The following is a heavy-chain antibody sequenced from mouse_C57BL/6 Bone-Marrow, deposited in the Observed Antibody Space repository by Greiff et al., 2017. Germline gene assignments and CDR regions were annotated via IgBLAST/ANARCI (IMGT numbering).Heavy chain of an antibody. V-gene: IGHV14-4*01. CDR1: GFNIQDDY. Sequence: EVQLQESGAELVRPGASVKLSCTASGFNIQDDYIHWVKQRPEQGLEWIGWIDPEIGDTEYASKFQGKATITSDTSSNTAALQLRSLTSEDTAVYYCSSLDGNYFDFWGQGTPLTVAS. J-gene: IGHJ2*01. CDR2: IDPEIGDT. CDR3: SSLDGNYFDF. D-gene: IGHD2-1*01.